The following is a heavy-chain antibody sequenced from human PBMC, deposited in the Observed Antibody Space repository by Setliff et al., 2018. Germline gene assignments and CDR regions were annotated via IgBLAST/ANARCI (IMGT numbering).Heavy chain of an antibody. CDR2: INPNDGYT. D-gene: IGHD2-15*01. J-gene: IGHJ4*02. Sequence: ASVKVSCKASGHSLTSNHFHWGRQAPGKGLEWMGTINPNDGYTIYAPAFQGRVAMTTDTSTGTAYMELSGFTSADTAIYYCIVNMVRPVTGLDSWGPGTLVTVSS. CDR3: IVNMVRPVTGLDS. V-gene: IGHV1-46*01. CDR1: GHSLTSNH.